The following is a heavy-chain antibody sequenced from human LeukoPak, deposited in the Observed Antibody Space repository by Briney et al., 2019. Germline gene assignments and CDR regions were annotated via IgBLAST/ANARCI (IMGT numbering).Heavy chain of an antibody. CDR1: GGSIRSYY. D-gene: IGHD2-15*01. Sequence: SETLSLTCTVSGGSIRSYYWNWIRQPPGKGLEWIGYIYYTGDTNHNPSLKSRVTISIDTSKNQLSLTLHSVTAADTAVYYCARHPFATPFDYWGQGILVTVSS. V-gene: IGHV4-59*08. CDR2: IYYTGDT. J-gene: IGHJ4*02. CDR3: ARHPFATPFDY.